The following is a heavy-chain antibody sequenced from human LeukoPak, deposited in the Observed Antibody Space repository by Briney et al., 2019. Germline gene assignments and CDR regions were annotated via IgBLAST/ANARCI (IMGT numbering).Heavy chain of an antibody. J-gene: IGHJ4*02. D-gene: IGHD3-10*01. V-gene: IGHV3-30-3*01. CDR2: ISYDGSNK. Sequence: GGSLRLSCAASGFTFSSYWMSWVRQAPGKGLEWVAVISYDGSNKYYAAPVTGRFTISRDNSKNTLYLQMNSLRAEDTAVYYCAAGSGSPYTFLGDYWGQGTLVTVSS. CDR3: AAGSGSPYTFLGDY. CDR1: GFTFSSYW.